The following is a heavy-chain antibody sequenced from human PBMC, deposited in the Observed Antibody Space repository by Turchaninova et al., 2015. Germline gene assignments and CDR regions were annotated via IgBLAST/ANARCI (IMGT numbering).Heavy chain of an antibody. V-gene: IGHV2-5*02. CDR3: AHIILQLAPFDY. Sequence: QITLKESGPTLVKPTQTLTLTCTFSGFPLSTSGVGVAWIRQPPGTALDWLSLIYWDEEKRYSPSLRNRLTITKDASINQVVLTMTNLDPVDTATYACAHIILQLAPFDYWGQGMLVTVSS. CDR1: GFPLSTSGVG. J-gene: IGHJ4*02. D-gene: IGHD6-6*01. CDR2: IYWDEEK.